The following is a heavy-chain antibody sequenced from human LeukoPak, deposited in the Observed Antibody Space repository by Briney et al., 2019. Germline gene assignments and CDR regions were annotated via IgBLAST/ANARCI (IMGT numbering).Heavy chain of an antibody. CDR2: FDPEDGET. CDR3: ATDRGYYDSSGYLDY. V-gene: IGHV1-24*01. Sequence: ASLKVSCKVSGYTLTELSMHWVRQAPGKGLEWMGGFDPEDGETIYAQKFQGRVTMTEDTSTDTAYMELSSLRSEDTAVYYCATDRGYYDSSGYLDYWGQGTLVTVSS. J-gene: IGHJ4*02. CDR1: GYTLTELS. D-gene: IGHD3-22*01.